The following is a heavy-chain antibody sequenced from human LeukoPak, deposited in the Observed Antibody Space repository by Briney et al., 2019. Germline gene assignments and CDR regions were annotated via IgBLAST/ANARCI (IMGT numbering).Heavy chain of an antibody. CDR2: INPSGGST. V-gene: IGHV1-46*01. CDR1: GYTFTNYY. Sequence: ASVKVSFKASGYTFTNYYVHWVRQAPGQGLEWMGIINPSGGSTNYAQRFQGRVTVTRDTSTSTVHLELSSLRSEDTAVYYCARVMTTVVSYFDYWGQGTLVTVSS. J-gene: IGHJ4*02. CDR3: ARVMTTVVSYFDY. D-gene: IGHD4-23*01.